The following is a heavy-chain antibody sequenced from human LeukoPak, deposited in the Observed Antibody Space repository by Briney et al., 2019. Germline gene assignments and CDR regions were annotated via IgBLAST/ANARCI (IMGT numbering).Heavy chain of an antibody. CDR2: ISSGSTTI. J-gene: IGHJ4*02. V-gene: IGHV3-48*02. Sequence: PGGSLRLSCAASGFTFSTYSMSWVRQAPGKGLEWVSYISSGSTTIYYADSVKGRFTISRDNAKNSLSLQMNSLRDEDTAVYYCARGRLVAVIAASETPLFDYWGQGTLVTVSS. D-gene: IGHD2-15*01. CDR1: GFTFSTYS. CDR3: ARGRLVAVIAASETPLFDY.